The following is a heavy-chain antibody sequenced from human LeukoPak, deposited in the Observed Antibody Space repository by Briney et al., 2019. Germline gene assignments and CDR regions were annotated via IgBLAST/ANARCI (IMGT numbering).Heavy chain of an antibody. CDR3: AKPISVVTQTYYMDV. CDR1: GFTFSSYG. J-gene: IGHJ6*03. Sequence: GGSLRLFXAASGFTFSSYGMHWVRQAPGKGLQWVAVIWYDGSKKYYADSVKGRFTISRDNSKNTLYLQMNSLRAEDTAVYYCAKPISVVTQTYYMDVWGKGTTVTVSS. D-gene: IGHD4-23*01. V-gene: IGHV3-33*06. CDR2: IWYDGSKK.